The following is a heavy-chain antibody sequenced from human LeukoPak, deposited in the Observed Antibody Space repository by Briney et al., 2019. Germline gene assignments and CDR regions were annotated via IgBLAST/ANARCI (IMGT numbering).Heavy chain of an antibody. Sequence: GGSLRLSCVVSGFTVSSYSMIWVRQAPGKGLEFISYISRSGSTTYYADSVKGRFTISRDNVKNSLYLQVSSLRDEDTAVYYCARESVGGSYSDYWAREPWTPSPQ. D-gene: IGHD1-26*01. V-gene: IGHV3-48*02. CDR3: ARESVGGSYSDY. J-gene: IGHJ4*02. CDR1: GFTVSSYS. CDR2: ISRSGSTT.